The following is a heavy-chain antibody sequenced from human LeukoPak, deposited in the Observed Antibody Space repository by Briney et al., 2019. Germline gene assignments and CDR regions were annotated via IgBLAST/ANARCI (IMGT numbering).Heavy chain of an antibody. CDR3: ARDPEWELPLGIHDAFDI. CDR2: ISSSSSYI. D-gene: IGHD1-26*01. Sequence: GGSLRLSCAASGFVFDDYGMSWVRQAPGKGLEWVSSISSSSSYIYYADSVKGRFTISRDNAKNSLYLQMNSLRAEDTAVYYCARDPEWELPLGIHDAFDIWGQGTMVTVSS. V-gene: IGHV3-21*01. J-gene: IGHJ3*02. CDR1: GFVFDDYG.